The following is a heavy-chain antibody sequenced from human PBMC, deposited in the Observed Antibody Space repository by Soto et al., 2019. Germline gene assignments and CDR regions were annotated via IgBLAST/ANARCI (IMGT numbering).Heavy chain of an antibody. CDR3: ARDKRGYCSGGSCYEPIVFDY. CDR2: TYYSGST. D-gene: IGHD2-15*01. Sequence: SETLSLTCTVSGGSVSSGSYYWSWIRQPPGKGLEWIGYTYYSGSTNYNPSLKSRVTISVDTSKNQFSLKLSSVTAADTAVYYCARDKRGYCSGGSCYEPIVFDYWGQGTLVTVSS. J-gene: IGHJ4*02. V-gene: IGHV4-61*01. CDR1: GGSVSSGSYY.